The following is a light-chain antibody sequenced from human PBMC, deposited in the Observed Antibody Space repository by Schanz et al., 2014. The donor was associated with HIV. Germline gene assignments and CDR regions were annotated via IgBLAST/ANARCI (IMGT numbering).Light chain of an antibody. CDR2: EVK. V-gene: IGLV2-18*02. CDR3: SSYTSSSTCV. CDR1: SSDVGAYDR. Sequence: QSALTQPPSVSGSPGQSVTISCTGTSSDVGAYDRVSWYQQPPGTAPKLIVYEVKNRPSGVPGRFSGSKSGNTASLIVSGLQAEDEAEYYCSSYTSSSTCVFGTGTKVTVL. J-gene: IGLJ1*01.